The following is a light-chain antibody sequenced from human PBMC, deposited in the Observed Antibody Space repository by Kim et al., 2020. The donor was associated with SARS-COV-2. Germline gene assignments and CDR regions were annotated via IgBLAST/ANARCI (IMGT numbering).Light chain of an antibody. J-gene: IGKJ4*01. CDR1: QSVTSE. Sequence: EIVVTQSPATLSVSPGERVTLSCRASQSVTSELAWYQQKPGQAPSLLIHGASTRATGVPARFSGTGSGTEFTLTISSLQSEDFAVYYCQQYNKWPLTFGGGTKVDIK. CDR2: GAS. V-gene: IGKV3-15*01. CDR3: QQYNKWPLT.